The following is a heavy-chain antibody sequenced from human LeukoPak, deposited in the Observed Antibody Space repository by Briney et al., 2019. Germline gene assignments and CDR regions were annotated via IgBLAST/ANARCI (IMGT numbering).Heavy chain of an antibody. D-gene: IGHD2-15*01. Sequence: SETLSLTCTVSGASINSHYWSWIRQPAGKGLVRIGRIYISGSTNYNSSLQSRVTMSVDTSKNQFSLKLTSVTAADTAVYYCARALNPLPGTYYFDYWGQGTLVTVSS. V-gene: IGHV4-4*07. CDR2: IYISGST. J-gene: IGHJ4*02. CDR3: ARALNPLPGTYYFDY. CDR1: GASINSHY.